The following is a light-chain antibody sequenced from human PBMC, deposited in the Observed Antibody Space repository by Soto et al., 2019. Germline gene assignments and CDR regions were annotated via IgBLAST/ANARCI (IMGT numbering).Light chain of an antibody. CDR2: AAS. J-gene: IGKJ1*01. V-gene: IGKV1-39*01. CDR1: QNISSY. CDR3: QQSYSTLWT. Sequence: DIQMTQSPSSLSASVGDRVTITCQASQNISSYLNWYQQKPGKAPKLLIYAASSLQSGVPSRFSGSGSGTDFTLTISSLQPEDFATYYCQQSYSTLWTFGQGTKVDIK.